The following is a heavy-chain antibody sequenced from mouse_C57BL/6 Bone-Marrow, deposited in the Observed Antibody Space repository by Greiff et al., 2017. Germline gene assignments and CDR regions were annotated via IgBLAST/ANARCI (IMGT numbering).Heavy chain of an antibody. J-gene: IGHJ2*01. CDR1: GYTFTDYY. CDR3: ARNHYYGSSFTGDY. V-gene: IGHV1-76*01. CDR2: IYPGSGNT. D-gene: IGHD1-1*01. Sequence: QVQLQQSGAELVRPGASVKLSCKASGYTFTDYYINWVKQRPGQGLEWIARIYPGSGNTYYNEKFKGKATLTAEKSSSTAYMQLSSLTSEDSAVYFCARNHYYGSSFTGDYWGQGTTLTVSS.